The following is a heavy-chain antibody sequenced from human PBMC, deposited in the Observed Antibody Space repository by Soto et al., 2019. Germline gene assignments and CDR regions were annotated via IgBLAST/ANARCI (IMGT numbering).Heavy chain of an antibody. V-gene: IGHV1-24*01. Sequence: ASVKVSCKVSGYTLTELSMHWVRQAPGKGLEWMGGFDPEDGETIYAQKFQGRVTMTEDTSTDTAYMELSSLRSEDTAVYYCATATIFGVVKGYFDYWGQGTLVTVSS. CDR2: FDPEDGET. CDR1: GYTLTELS. CDR3: ATATIFGVVKGYFDY. J-gene: IGHJ4*02. D-gene: IGHD3-3*01.